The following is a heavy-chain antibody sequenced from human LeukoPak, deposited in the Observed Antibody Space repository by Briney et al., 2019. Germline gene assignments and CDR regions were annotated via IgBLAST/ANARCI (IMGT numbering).Heavy chain of an antibody. CDR2: IYHSGST. CDR3: ARGPYCSGGSCYFYWYFDL. J-gene: IGHJ2*01. CDR1: GGSISSGGYS. V-gene: IGHV4-30-2*01. Sequence: SETLSLTCAVSGGSISSGGYSWSWIRQPPGKGLEWIGYIYHSGSTYYNPSLKSRVTISVDRSKNQFSLKLSSVTAADTAVYYCARGPYCSGGSCYFYWYFDLWGRGTLVTASS. D-gene: IGHD2-15*01.